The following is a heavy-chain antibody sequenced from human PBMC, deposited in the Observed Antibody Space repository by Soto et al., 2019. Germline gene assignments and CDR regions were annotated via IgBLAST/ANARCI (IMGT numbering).Heavy chain of an antibody. CDR3: ARGYNWNDDDRDNWFDP. V-gene: IGHV4-59*01. D-gene: IGHD1-1*01. CDR1: GGSISSYY. J-gene: IGHJ5*02. Sequence: QVQLQESDPGLVKPSETLSLTCTVSGGSISSYYWNWIRQPPRKGLEWIGYIYYSGTTNYNPSLKKRVTIYVDTSKNQVSLEMTSVTAADTAVYYCARGYNWNDDDRDNWFDPWGQGTLVTVSS. CDR2: IYYSGTT.